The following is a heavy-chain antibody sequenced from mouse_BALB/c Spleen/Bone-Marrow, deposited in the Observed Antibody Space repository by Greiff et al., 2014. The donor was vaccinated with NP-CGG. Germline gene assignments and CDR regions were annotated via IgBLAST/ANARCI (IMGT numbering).Heavy chain of an antibody. CDR1: GYTFTDYA. J-gene: IGHJ3*01. Sequence: QVHVKQSGPELVRPGASVKISCKGSGYTFTDYAMHWVKQSHAKSLEWIGVISTYSGNTNYNQKFKGKATMTVDKSSSTAYMELARLTSEDSAIYYCASPIYYGNYEGFAYWGQGTLVTVSA. D-gene: IGHD2-1*01. CDR3: ASPIYYGNYEGFAY. CDR2: ISTYSGNT. V-gene: IGHV1S137*01.